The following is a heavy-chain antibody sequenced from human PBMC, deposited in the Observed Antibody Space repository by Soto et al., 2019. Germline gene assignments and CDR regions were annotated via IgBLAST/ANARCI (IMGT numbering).Heavy chain of an antibody. Sequence: SETLSLTCTVSGGSISSFYWSWIRQPPGKGLEWIGYIYYSGSTNYNPSLKTRVTISVDTSKNQFSLKLSSVTATDTAVYYCARTRYCSSLNCYFDYWGQGSLVTVSS. V-gene: IGHV4-59*08. J-gene: IGHJ4*02. D-gene: IGHD2-2*01. CDR3: ARTRYCSSLNCYFDY. CDR1: GGSISSFY. CDR2: IYYSGST.